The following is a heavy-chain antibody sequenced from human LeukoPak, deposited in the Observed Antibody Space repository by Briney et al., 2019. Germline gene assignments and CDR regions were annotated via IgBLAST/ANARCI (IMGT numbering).Heavy chain of an antibody. Sequence: PSETLSLTCTVSGGPISSNSYYWGWIRQPPGKGLEWIGSIYYGGSTYYNPSLKSRVTMSVDTSKNQYSLKLSSVPAADTAVYYCARHGDPNFFDPWGQGTLVTVSS. V-gene: IGHV4-39*01. CDR2: IYYGGST. D-gene: IGHD2-21*01. CDR1: GGPISSNSYY. J-gene: IGHJ5*02. CDR3: ARHGDPNFFDP.